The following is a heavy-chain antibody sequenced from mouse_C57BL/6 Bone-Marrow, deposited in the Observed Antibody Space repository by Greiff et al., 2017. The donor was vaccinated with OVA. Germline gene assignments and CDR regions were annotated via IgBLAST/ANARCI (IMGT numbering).Heavy chain of an antibody. CDR3: TCITTVVWYFDV. CDR2: IDPENGDT. Sequence: EVQRVESGAELVRPGASVKLSCTASGFNIKDDYMHWVKQRPEQGLEWIGWIDPENGDTEYASKFQGKATITADTSSNTAYLQLSSLTSEDTAVYYCTCITTVVWYFDVWGTGTTVTVSS. V-gene: IGHV14-4*01. J-gene: IGHJ1*03. CDR1: GFNIKDDY. D-gene: IGHD1-1*01.